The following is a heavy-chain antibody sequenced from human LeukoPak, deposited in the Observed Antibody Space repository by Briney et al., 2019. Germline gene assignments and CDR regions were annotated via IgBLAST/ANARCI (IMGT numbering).Heavy chain of an antibody. CDR1: GYSISSGYY. V-gene: IGHV4-38-2*02. CDR3: ARVAAGIGFFQH. Sequence: SETLSLTCIVSGYSISSGYYWGWIRQPPGKGLEWIGNIHHSGSTYYNPSLKSRVTISVDTSKNQLSLKLSSVTAADTAVYYCARVAAGIGFFQHWGQGTLVTVSS. J-gene: IGHJ1*01. D-gene: IGHD6-13*01. CDR2: IHHSGST.